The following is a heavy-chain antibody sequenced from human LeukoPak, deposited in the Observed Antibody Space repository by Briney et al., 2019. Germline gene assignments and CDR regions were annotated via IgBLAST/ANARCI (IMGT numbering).Heavy chain of an antibody. Sequence: GGPLRLSCAASGFTFSSYSMNWVRQAPGKGLEWVSYISSSGSTIYYADCMQGRFTISRENAKNSLYLQMNSLRDEDTAVYYCARGTQDTYYYDSSGYYPDYWGQGTLVTASS. J-gene: IGHJ4*02. V-gene: IGHV3-48*02. CDR1: GFTFSSYS. D-gene: IGHD3-22*01. CDR2: ISSSGSTI. CDR3: ARGTQDTYYYDSSGYYPDY.